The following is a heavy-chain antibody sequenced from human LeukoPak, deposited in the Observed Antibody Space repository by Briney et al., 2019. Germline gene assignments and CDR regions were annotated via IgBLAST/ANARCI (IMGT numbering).Heavy chain of an antibody. CDR1: GYSFTGYW. V-gene: IGHV5-51*01. CDR2: IYPGDSDT. Sequence: GESLKISCKGSGYSFTGYWIAWVRQMPGKGLEWMGIIYPGDSDTRNSPSFQGQVTISVDKSISTAYLQWSSLKASDTAMYYCARQYYDSSGYYPYFDYWGQGTLVTVSS. CDR3: ARQYYDSSGYYPYFDY. D-gene: IGHD3-22*01. J-gene: IGHJ4*02.